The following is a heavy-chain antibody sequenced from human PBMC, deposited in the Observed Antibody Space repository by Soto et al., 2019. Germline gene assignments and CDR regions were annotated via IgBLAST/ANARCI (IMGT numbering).Heavy chain of an antibody. CDR3: ASGDLGYCSGGSCYATVGMDV. J-gene: IGHJ6*02. D-gene: IGHD2-15*01. V-gene: IGHV1-69*13. CDR2: IIPIFGTA. Sequence: ASVKVSCKASGGTFSSYAISWVRQAPGQGLEWMGGIIPIFGTANYAQKFQGRVTITADESTSTAYMELSSLRSEDTAVCYCASGDLGYCSGGSCYATVGMDVWGQGTTVTVSS. CDR1: GGTFSSYA.